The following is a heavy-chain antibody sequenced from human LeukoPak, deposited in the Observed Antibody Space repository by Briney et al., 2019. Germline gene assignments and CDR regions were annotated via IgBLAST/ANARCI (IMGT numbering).Heavy chain of an antibody. CDR2: INPNSGGT. CDR1: GYTFTGYH. CDR3: ARGLLFAEDFDY. Sequence: GASVKVSCKASGYTFTGYHMHWVRQAPGQGPEWMGWINPNSGGTNYAQKFQGWVTMTRDTSISTAYMELSRLRSDDTAVYYCARGLLFAEDFDYWGQGTLVTVSS. D-gene: IGHD2-21*02. V-gene: IGHV1-2*04. J-gene: IGHJ4*02.